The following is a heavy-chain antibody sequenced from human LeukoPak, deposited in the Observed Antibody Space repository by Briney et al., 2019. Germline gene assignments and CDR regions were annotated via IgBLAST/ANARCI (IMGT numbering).Heavy chain of an antibody. Sequence: GGSLRLSCAASGFTFSSYSMNWIRQAPGKGLEWVSSISSSSSYIYYADSVKGRFTISRDNAKNSLYLRMNSLRAEDTAVYYCASGYNWKDHFDYWGQGTLVTVSS. CDR2: ISSSSSYI. CDR3: ASGYNWKDHFDY. CDR1: GFTFSSYS. J-gene: IGHJ4*02. D-gene: IGHD1-1*01. V-gene: IGHV3-21*01.